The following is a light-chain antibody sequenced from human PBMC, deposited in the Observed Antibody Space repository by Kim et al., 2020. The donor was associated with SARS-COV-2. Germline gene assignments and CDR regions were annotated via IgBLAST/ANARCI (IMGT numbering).Light chain of an antibody. CDR3: LQHHSYPFT. CDR1: QGIRNY. Sequence: DIQMTQSPSSLSASVGDRVTITCRASQGIRNYLGWYQQKPGKAPKRLIYAASSLQSGVPSRFSGSGSGTEFTLTISSLQPEDFATYYCLQHHSYPFTFGPGTKVDIK. CDR2: AAS. V-gene: IGKV1-17*01. J-gene: IGKJ3*01.